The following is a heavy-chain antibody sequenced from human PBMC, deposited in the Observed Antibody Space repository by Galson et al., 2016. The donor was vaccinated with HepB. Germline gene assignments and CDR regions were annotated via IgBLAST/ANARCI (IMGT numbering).Heavy chain of an antibody. D-gene: IGHD3-10*01. CDR2: INAGSGNT. Sequence: SVKVSCKASGYTFSTYAIHWVLQAPGQRLEWMGWINAGSGNTKSSQKFQGRVTIAKDSSASTAYMELSSLKSEDTAVYYCARSGSTSYYYYAMDVWGQGTTVTVSS. J-gene: IGHJ6*02. CDR1: GYTFSTYA. CDR3: ARSGSTSYYYYAMDV. V-gene: IGHV1-3*01.